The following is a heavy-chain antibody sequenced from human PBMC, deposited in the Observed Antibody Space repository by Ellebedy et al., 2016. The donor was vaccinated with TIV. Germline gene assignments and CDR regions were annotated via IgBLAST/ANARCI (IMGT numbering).Heavy chain of an antibody. Sequence: GESLKISCEGSGYMFSTYWIAWVRQMPGKGLEWMGRIDPSDSYIKYSPSFQGHVTISVDKSISTAYLQWSSLKASDTAMYYCARHMNTAMTNDHWGQGTLVTVSS. CDR3: ARHMNTAMTNDH. J-gene: IGHJ4*02. CDR2: IDPSDSYI. V-gene: IGHV5-10-1*01. D-gene: IGHD5-18*01. CDR1: GYMFSTYW.